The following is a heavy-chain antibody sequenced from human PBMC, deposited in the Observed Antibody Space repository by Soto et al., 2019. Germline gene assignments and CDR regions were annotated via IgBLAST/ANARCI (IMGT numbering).Heavy chain of an antibody. Sequence: EVQLVESGGGLVQPGGSLRLSCAASGFTFSSYSMNWVRQAPGKGLEWVSYISSSSSTIYYADSVKGRFTISGDNAKNSLYLQMNSLRDEDTAVYYCARDSEHYGAPQADGMDVWGQGTTVTVSS. CDR3: ARDSEHYGAPQADGMDV. CDR1: GFTFSSYS. V-gene: IGHV3-48*02. J-gene: IGHJ6*02. D-gene: IGHD4-17*01. CDR2: ISSSSSTI.